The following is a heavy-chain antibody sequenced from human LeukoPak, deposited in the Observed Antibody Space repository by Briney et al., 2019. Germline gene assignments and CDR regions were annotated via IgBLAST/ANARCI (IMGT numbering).Heavy chain of an antibody. V-gene: IGHV4-34*01. CDR3: ARGYRYCSSTSCYNRAFDI. CDR1: GGSFSGYY. CDR2: INHSGST. J-gene: IGHJ3*02. D-gene: IGHD2-2*02. Sequence: PSETLSLTCAVYGGSFSGYYWSWIRQPPGKGLEWIGEINHSGSTNYNPSLKSRVTISVGTSKNQFSLKLSSVTAADTAVYYCARGYRYCSSTSCYNRAFDIWGQGTMVTVSS.